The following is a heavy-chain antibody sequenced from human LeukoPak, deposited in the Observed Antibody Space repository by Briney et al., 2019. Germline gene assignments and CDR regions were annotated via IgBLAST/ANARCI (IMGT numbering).Heavy chain of an antibody. CDR3: ARGLDDFWSGESNWFDP. Sequence: SETLSLTCTVSGGSISSSSYYWGWIRQPPGKGLEWIGSIYYSGSTNYNPSLKSRVTISVDTSKNQFSLKLSSVTAADTAVYYCARGLDDFWSGESNWFDPWGQGTLVTVSS. CDR2: IYYSGST. J-gene: IGHJ5*02. V-gene: IGHV4-39*07. D-gene: IGHD3-3*01. CDR1: GGSISSSSYY.